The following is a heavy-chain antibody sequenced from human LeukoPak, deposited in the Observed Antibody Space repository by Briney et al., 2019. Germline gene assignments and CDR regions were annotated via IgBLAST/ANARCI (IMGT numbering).Heavy chain of an antibody. CDR2: MNPNSGNT. V-gene: IGHV1-8*01. J-gene: IGHJ4*02. CDR3: ARVGILTELNDY. Sequence: ASVKVSCKASGYTFTSYDINWVRQATGQGLEWMGWMNPNSGNTGYAQKFQGRVTMTRNTSISTAYMELSSLRSEDTAVYYCARVGILTELNDYWGQGTLVTVSS. CDR1: GYTFTSYD. D-gene: IGHD3-9*01.